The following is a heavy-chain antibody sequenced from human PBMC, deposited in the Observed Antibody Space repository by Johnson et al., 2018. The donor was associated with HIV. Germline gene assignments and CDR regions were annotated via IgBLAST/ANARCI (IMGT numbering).Heavy chain of an antibody. V-gene: IGHV3-13*01. J-gene: IGHJ3*02. Sequence: VQLVESGGGLVQPGGSLRLSCAASGFTVSSNYMSWVRQAPGKGLEWVSGIGTAGDTYYPGSVKGRFTISRENAKNSLYLQMNSLRAEDTAMYYCARDFTAGYCGGDCYAFDIWGQGTMVSVSS. D-gene: IGHD2-21*02. CDR2: IGTAGDT. CDR1: GFTVSSNY. CDR3: ARDFTAGYCGGDCYAFDI.